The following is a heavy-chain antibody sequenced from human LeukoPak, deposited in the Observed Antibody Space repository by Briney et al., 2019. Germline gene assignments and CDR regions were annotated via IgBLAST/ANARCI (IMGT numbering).Heavy chain of an antibody. CDR1: GYSFTDYH. CDR2: INPNSGGT. J-gene: IGHJ3*02. V-gene: IGHV1-2*02. D-gene: IGHD6-19*01. CDR3: AKVGAVAGKKSAFDI. Sequence: ASVKVSCKASGYSFTDYHIHWVRQAPGQGLEWMGWINPNSGGTNYAQTFQGRVTLTRDTSISTAYMELSRLTSDDTAVFYCAKVGAVAGKKSAFDIWGEGTMVTVSS.